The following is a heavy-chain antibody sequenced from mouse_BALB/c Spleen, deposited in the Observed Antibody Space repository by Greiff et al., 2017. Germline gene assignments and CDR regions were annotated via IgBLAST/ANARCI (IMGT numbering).Heavy chain of an antibody. J-gene: IGHJ2*01. CDR2: ISSGGSYT. CDR1: GFTFSSYA. Sequence: DVQLVESGGGLVKPGGSLKLSCAASGFTFSSYAMSWVRQSPEKRLEWVAEISSGGSYTYYPDTVTGRFTISRDNAKNTLYLEMSSLRSEDTAMYYCARVTTVVPFDDWGQGTTLTVSS. CDR3: ARVTTVVPFDD. V-gene: IGHV5-9-4*01. D-gene: IGHD1-1*01.